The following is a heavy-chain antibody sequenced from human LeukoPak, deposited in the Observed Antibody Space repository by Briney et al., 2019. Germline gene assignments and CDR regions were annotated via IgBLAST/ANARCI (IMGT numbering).Heavy chain of an antibody. Sequence: ASVKVSCKASGYTFTNYDINWVRQATGQGLESMGWMNPNSGNTGYAQKFQGRVTITRNTSISTLYMELSSLRSEDTVVYYCARVGRGRYPLDFWGQGTLVTVSS. CDR3: ARVGRGRYPLDF. V-gene: IGHV1-8*03. D-gene: IGHD3-16*01. CDR2: MNPNSGNT. CDR1: GYTFTNYD. J-gene: IGHJ4*02.